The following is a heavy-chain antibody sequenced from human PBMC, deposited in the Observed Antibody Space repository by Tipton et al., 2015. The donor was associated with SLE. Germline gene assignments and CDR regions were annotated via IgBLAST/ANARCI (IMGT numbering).Heavy chain of an antibody. CDR1: GFTFDDYA. J-gene: IGHJ6*02. CDR3: AKRVERWAFGVVYFGMVV. D-gene: IGHD3-3*01. CDR2: ISWNSGSI. Sequence: SLRLSCAASGFTFDDYAMHWVRQAPGKGLEWVSGISWNSGSIAYADSVKGRFTISRDNAKNSLYLQMNSLRAEDTALYYCAKRVERWAFGVVYFGMVVWARATAVSFSS. V-gene: IGHV3-9*01.